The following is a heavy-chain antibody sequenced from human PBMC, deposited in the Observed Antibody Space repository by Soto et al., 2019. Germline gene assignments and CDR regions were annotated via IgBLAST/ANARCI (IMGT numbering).Heavy chain of an antibody. CDR1: GGTFSSYT. CDR2: IIPILGIA. D-gene: IGHD3-22*01. Sequence: QVQLVQSGAEVKKPGSSVKVSCKASGGTFSSYTISWVRQAPGQGLEWMGRIIPILGIANYAQKFQGRVTITVDKSPSTAYMELSSLRSEDTAVYYCARGDSSGYSATGYWGQGTLVTVSS. J-gene: IGHJ4*02. CDR3: ARGDSSGYSATGY. V-gene: IGHV1-69*02.